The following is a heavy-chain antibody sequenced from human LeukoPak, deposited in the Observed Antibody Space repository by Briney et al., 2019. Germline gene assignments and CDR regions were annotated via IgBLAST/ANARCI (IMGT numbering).Heavy chain of an antibody. D-gene: IGHD3-10*01. V-gene: IGHV1-2*06. CDR1: GYTFTGYY. CDR3: ARDNMLLWFGELGAYYFDY. CDR2: INPNSGGT. Sequence: ASVKVSCKASGYTFTGYYMHWVRQAPGQGLEWMGRINPNSGGTNYAQKFQGRVTITADESTSTAYMELSSLRYEDTAVYYCARDNMLLWFGELGAYYFDYWGQGTLVTVSS. J-gene: IGHJ4*02.